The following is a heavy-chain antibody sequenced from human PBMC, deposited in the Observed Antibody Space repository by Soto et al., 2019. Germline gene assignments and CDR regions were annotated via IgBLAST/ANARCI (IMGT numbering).Heavy chain of an antibody. V-gene: IGHV3-23*01. J-gene: IGHJ4*02. Sequence: PGGSLRLSCAASGFTFSSFAMSWVRQAPGKGLEWVSTINKSGGSTYYADSVKGRFTISRDNSKNMLFLQINGLRAEDTAVYYCAKDPPTTGTTFDYWGRGTLVTVS. CDR2: INKSGGST. CDR3: AKDPPTTGTTFDY. CDR1: GFTFSSFA. D-gene: IGHD1-1*01.